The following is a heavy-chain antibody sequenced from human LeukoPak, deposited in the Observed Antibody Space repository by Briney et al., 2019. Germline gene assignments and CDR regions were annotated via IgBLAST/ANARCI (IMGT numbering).Heavy chain of an antibody. J-gene: IGHJ4*02. V-gene: IGHV3-33*01. D-gene: IGHD3-22*01. Sequence: GGSLRLSCAASGFTFSSYGMHWVRQAPGKGLEWVAVMWYDGSTKYYADSVKRRFTISRDTSKDTLYLQMNSLRAEDTAVYYCASTYYYDSSGLTTPLGYWGQGTLVTVSS. CDR2: MWYDGSTK. CDR1: GFTFSSYG. CDR3: ASTYYYDSSGLTTPLGY.